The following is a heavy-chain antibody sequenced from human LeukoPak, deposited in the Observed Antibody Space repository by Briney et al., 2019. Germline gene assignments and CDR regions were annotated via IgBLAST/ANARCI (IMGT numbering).Heavy chain of an antibody. V-gene: IGHV3-7*04. J-gene: IGHJ4*02. D-gene: IGHD5-12*01. CDR2: IKQDRSEK. Sequence: GESLRLSCAASGFTFSRFWMSWVRQAPGKGLEWVANIKQDRSEKYYVDSVKGRFTISRDNAKNSLYLQMNSLRAEDTAVFYCARDGTYTDYDPDFDIWGQGTLVTVSS. CDR1: GFTFSRFW. CDR3: ARDGTYTDYDPDFDI.